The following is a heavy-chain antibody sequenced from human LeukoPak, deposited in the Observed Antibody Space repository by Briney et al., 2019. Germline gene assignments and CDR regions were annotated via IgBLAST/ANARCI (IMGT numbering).Heavy chain of an antibody. CDR3: ARRGLLDV. J-gene: IGHJ6*02. D-gene: IGHD3-16*01. V-gene: IGHV3-74*01. CDR1: GFTFSSYW. Sequence: GSLRLSCAASGFTFSSYWMHWVRQAPGEGLVWVSRINNDASSTSYADSVKGRFTISRDNAKNSLYLQMNSLRAEDTAVYYCARRGLLDVWGQGTTVTVSS. CDR2: INNDASST.